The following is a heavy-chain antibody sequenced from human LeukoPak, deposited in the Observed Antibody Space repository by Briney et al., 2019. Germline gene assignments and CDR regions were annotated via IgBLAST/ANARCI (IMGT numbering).Heavy chain of an antibody. D-gene: IGHD4-17*01. J-gene: IGHJ4*02. CDR2: IYSGDST. V-gene: IGHV3-53*01. CDR3: ARDSTATTTDY. Sequence: GGSMRLSCAASGFTVSSNYMTWVRQAPGKGLEWVSVIYSGDSTYYADSVKGRFTISRDSSKNTLYLQMNSLRAEDTAVYYCARDSTATTTDYWGQGALVTVSP. CDR1: GFTVSSNY.